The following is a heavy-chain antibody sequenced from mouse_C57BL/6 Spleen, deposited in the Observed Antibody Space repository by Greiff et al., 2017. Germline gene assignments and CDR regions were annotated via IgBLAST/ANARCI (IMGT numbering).Heavy chain of an antibody. CDR2: ISSGGDYI. CDR3: TRDYYLYYAMDY. Sequence: DVMLVESGEGLVKPGGSLKLSCAASGFTFSSYAMSWVRQTPEKRLEWVAYISSGGDYIYYADTVKGRFTISRDNARTTLYLQMSSLKSEDTAMYYCTRDYYLYYAMDYWGQGTSVTVSS. V-gene: IGHV5-9-1*02. J-gene: IGHJ4*01. D-gene: IGHD1-1*01. CDR1: GFTFSSYA.